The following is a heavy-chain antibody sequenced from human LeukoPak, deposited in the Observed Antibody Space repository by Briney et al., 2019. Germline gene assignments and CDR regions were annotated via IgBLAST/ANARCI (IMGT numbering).Heavy chain of an antibody. CDR2: IRISGAS. V-gene: IGHV4-59*08. D-gene: IGHD4-11*01. CDR3: ARHQDYSGTTFYDYMDV. J-gene: IGHJ6*03. CDR1: GASISSHY. Sequence: SETLSLTCAVSGASISSHYWSWFRQPPGQGLEWIAWIRISGASNSNPSLKSRVTISGDTSKNQISLKLPSVTAADTAVYYCARHQDYSGTTFYDYMDVWGKGTTVTVSS.